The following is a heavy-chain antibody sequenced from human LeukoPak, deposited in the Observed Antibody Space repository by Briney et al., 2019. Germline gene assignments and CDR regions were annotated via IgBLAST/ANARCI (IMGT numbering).Heavy chain of an antibody. V-gene: IGHV3-33*01. J-gene: IGHJ4*02. Sequence: QPGGSLRLSCAASGFPFSSYGMHWVRKAPGKGLEWVARLVYDERIDYANSVKGRFSISRDNSKNTLFLDMSDLRVEDTAVYYCARDLSAAFDFWGQGVLVTASS. CDR2: LVYDERI. CDR1: GFPFSSYG. CDR3: ARDLSAAFDF. D-gene: IGHD6-19*01.